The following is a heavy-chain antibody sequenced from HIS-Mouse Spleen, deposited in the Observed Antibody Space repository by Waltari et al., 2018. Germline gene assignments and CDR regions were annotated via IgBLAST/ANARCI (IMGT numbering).Heavy chain of an antibody. CDR3: ARVFLFEFSWDYDILTGYYYDAFDI. CDR1: GYTFTGYY. J-gene: IGHJ3*02. D-gene: IGHD3-9*01. CDR2: INPNSGGT. V-gene: IGHV1-2*02. Sequence: QVQLVQSGAEVKKPGASVKVSCKASGYTFTGYYMHWVRQAPGQGLEWMGWINPNSGGTNYAQKFQGRVTMTRDTSISTAYMELSRLRSDDTAVYYCARVFLFEFSWDYDILTGYYYDAFDIWGQGTMVTVSS.